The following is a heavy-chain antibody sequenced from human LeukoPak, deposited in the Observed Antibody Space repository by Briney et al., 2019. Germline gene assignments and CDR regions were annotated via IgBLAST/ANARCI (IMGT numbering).Heavy chain of an antibody. V-gene: IGHV4-61*02. CDR3: ARDGGWGYFDY. CDR2: IYTSGST. D-gene: IGHD3-16*01. CDR1: GGSISSGSCY. J-gene: IGHJ4*02. Sequence: SQTLSLTCTVSGGSISSGSCYWSWIRQPAGKGLEWIGRIYTSGSTNYNPSLKSRVTISVDTSKNQFSLKLSSLTAADTAVYYCARDGGWGYFDYWRQGTLVTVCS.